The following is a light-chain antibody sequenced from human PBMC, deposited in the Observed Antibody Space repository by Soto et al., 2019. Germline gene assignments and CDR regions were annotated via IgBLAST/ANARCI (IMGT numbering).Light chain of an antibody. Sequence: ILVTQSPDTLALSLGERATINCKSSRSLLSSSNNKNFLAWYQQKPGLPPRLLIYWASTRESGVPDRFSGSGSATSFTLTISSLQAEDVAVYYCQQYYSSPFSFGPGTNVDIK. V-gene: IGKV4-1*01. J-gene: IGKJ3*01. CDR2: WAS. CDR1: RSLLSSSNNKNF. CDR3: QQYYSSPFS.